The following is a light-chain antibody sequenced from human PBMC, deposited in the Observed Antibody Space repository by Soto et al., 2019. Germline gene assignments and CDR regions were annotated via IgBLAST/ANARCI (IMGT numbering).Light chain of an antibody. J-gene: IGKJ1*01. CDR3: QQYAGSTRT. V-gene: IGKV3-15*01. Sequence: IVMTQSPATLSVSPGERATLSCRASQSVSSNLAWYQQPPGQAPRLLIYGASTRATGIPARFSGSGSGTEFTLTINSVEPEDLAVYFCQQYAGSTRTVGQGPQVEIK. CDR1: QSVSSN. CDR2: GAS.